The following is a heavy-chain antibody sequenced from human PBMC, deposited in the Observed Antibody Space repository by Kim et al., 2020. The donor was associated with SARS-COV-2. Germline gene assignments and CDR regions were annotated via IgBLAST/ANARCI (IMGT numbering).Heavy chain of an antibody. CDR2: ITSNGGST. CDR3: VKTARSCSTPWGVVYY. V-gene: IGHV3-64D*09. J-gene: IGHJ4*02. Sequence: GGSLRLSCSASGFTFSSYAMHWVRQAPGKGLEYVSAITSNGGSTYYADSVKGRFSISRDNSKNTLYLQMSRLRAEDTAVYYCVKTARSCSTPWGVVYYCGQGALVTVSS. CDR1: GFTFSSYA. D-gene: IGHD3-16*01.